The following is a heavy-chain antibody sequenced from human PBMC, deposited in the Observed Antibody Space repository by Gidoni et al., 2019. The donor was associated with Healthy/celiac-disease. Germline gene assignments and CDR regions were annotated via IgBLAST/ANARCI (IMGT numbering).Heavy chain of an antibody. CDR2: ISYDGSNK. V-gene: IGHV3-30*18. J-gene: IGHJ6*03. Sequence: QVQLVESGGGVVQPGRSLRLSCAASGLTFSSYGTHWVRQAPGKGLEWVAVISYDGSNKYYADSVKGRFTISRDNSKNTLYLQMNSLRAEDTAVYYCAKDGTVPAAMGYYYYMDVWGKGTTVTVSS. CDR3: AKDGTVPAAMGYYYYMDV. D-gene: IGHD2-2*01. CDR1: GLTFSSYG.